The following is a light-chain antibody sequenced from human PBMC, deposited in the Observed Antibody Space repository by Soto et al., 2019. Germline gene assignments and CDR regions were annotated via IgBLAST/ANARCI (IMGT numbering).Light chain of an antibody. CDR1: QSVSSY. CDR2: AAS. Sequence: EIVLTQSPATLSLSPGERATLSCRASQSVSSYLAWYQQKPGQAPRLLIYAASNRATGIPARFSGSGSGTDFTLTISSLEPEDFAVYYCQQRSNWPPWTFGPGTKVEIK. CDR3: QQRSNWPPWT. V-gene: IGKV3-11*01. J-gene: IGKJ1*01.